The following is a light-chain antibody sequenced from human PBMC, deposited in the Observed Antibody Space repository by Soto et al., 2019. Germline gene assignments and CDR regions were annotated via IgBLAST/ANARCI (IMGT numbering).Light chain of an antibody. CDR3: QKYNSAPLT. V-gene: IGKV1-27*01. CDR2: AAS. J-gene: IGKJ3*01. CDR1: QGITNS. Sequence: DIPMTQSPSSLSASVGDRVTITCRASQGITNSLAWYQQIPGKVPKLLIYAASTLQSGVPSRFSGSGSGTDFTLTISSLQPEDVATYYCQKYNSAPLTLGPGTKVDIK.